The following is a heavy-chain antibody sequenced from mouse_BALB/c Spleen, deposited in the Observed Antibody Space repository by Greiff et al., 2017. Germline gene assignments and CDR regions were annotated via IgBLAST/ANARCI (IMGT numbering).Heavy chain of an antibody. CDR3: ARSTMITTEPFFDY. Sequence: VQLQQSGPELVKPGASVKISCKASGYSFTGYYMHWVKQSHVKSLEWIGRINPYNGATSYNQNFKDKASLTVDKSSSTAYMELHSLTSEDSAVYYCARSTMITTEPFFDYWGQGTTLTVSS. CDR2: INPYNGAT. V-gene: IGHV1-31*01. CDR1: GYSFTGYY. J-gene: IGHJ2*01. D-gene: IGHD2-4*01.